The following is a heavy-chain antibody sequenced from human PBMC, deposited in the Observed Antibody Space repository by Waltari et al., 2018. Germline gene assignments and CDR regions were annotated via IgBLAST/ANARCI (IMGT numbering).Heavy chain of an antibody. CDR3: AKDSSPFLEHRVYYYYYMDV. D-gene: IGHD3-3*01. V-gene: IGHV3-23*03. J-gene: IGHJ6*03. Sequence: EVQLLESGGGLVQPGGSLRLSCAASGFTFGNYAMSWVRQAPGRGLECVSVFYSGCTTYYADSVKGRFTISRDNSKNTLYLQMNSLRAEDTAVYYCAKDSSPFLEHRVYYYYYMDVWGKGTTVTVSS. CDR1: GFTFGNYA. CDR2: FYSGCTT.